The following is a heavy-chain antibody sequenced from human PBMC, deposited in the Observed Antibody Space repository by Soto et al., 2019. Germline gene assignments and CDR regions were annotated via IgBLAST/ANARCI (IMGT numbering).Heavy chain of an antibody. Sequence: EVLLLESGGDLLQPGESLGLSCAASGFDFATYVMTWVRQVPGKGLEWVASIGDSGSKTYYADSVKGRVTIYRDNSMKAVSLQMINMRVDETDVYDCVKKTRSRDTDFLYFFDYWGQGTLVTVSS. D-gene: IGHD2-21*02. CDR1: GFDFATYV. J-gene: IGHJ4*02. CDR3: VKKTRSRDTDFLYFFDY. V-gene: IGHV3-23*01. CDR2: IGDSGSKT.